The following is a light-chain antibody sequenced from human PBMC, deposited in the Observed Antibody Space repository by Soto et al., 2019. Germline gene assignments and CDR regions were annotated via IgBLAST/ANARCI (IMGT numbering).Light chain of an antibody. V-gene: IGKV1-39*01. CDR2: APS. CDR3: QQSYSTPCT. Sequence: DIQMTQSPSSLSASVGDRVTITCRASQSISSYLNWYQQKPGKAPKLLIYAPSSLQSGAPSRFSGRGSGTDFTLTISSLQPEDFATYHCQQSYSTPCTFGQGTKLEIK. CDR1: QSISSY. J-gene: IGKJ2*02.